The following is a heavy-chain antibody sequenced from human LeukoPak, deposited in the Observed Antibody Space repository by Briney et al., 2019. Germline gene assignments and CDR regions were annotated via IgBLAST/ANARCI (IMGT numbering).Heavy chain of an antibody. Sequence: SVKVTCKTSGDTFRTYDIHWVRQAPGQGLEWMGRIIPIGDIADYAQKFQGRVTMTADKSTTTAYMEVRSLKSEDTAFYYCARISDSTRVTAAFDVWGQGTMVTVS. CDR3: ARISDSTRVTAAFDV. J-gene: IGHJ3*01. CDR1: GDTFRTYD. CDR2: IIPIGDIA. D-gene: IGHD2-2*01. V-gene: IGHV1-69*04.